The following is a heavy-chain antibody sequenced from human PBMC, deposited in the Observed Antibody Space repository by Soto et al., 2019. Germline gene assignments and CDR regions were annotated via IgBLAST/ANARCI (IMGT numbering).Heavy chain of an antibody. Sequence: SETLSLTCAVSGGSISSGGYYWSWIRQSPGKGLEWIGYIYYSGSTNYNPSLKSRVTISVDTSKNQFSLKLSSVTAADTAVYYCARESGSSWYWFDPWGQGTLVTVSS. V-gene: IGHV4-61*08. CDR2: IYYSGST. J-gene: IGHJ5*02. CDR1: GGSISSGGYY. CDR3: ARESGSSWYWFDP. D-gene: IGHD6-13*01.